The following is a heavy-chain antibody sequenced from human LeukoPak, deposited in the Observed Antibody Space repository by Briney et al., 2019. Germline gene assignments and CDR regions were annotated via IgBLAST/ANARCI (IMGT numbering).Heavy chain of an antibody. Sequence: SETLSLTCAVSGGSISSYYWSWIRQPPGKGLEWIGYIYYSGSTNYNPSLKSRVTISVDTSKNQFCMKVSSVTAADTAVYYCARLRPPTTLMAYYMDVWGKGTTVTISS. CDR1: GGSISSYY. J-gene: IGHJ6*03. CDR2: IYYSGST. V-gene: IGHV4-59*01. D-gene: IGHD2-8*01. CDR3: ARLRPPTTLMAYYMDV.